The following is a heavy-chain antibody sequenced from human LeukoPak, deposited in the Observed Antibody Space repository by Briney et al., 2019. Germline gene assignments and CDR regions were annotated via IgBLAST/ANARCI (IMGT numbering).Heavy chain of an antibody. J-gene: IGHJ4*02. CDR1: GFTFSSYA. Sequence: GGSLRLSCAASGFTFSSYAMSWVRQAPGKGLEWVSAISGSGGSTYYADSVKGRFTISRDNSKNTLYLQMNSLRAEDTAVYYCARVRGNTYGHSDSWGQGTLITVSS. CDR2: ISGSGGST. CDR3: ARVRGNTYGHSDS. V-gene: IGHV3-23*01. D-gene: IGHD3-10*01.